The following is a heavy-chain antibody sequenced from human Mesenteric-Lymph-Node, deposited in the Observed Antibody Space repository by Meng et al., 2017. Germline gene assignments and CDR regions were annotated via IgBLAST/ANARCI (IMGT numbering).Heavy chain of an antibody. CDR2: IYYSGST. CDR1: GGSISSSSYY. CDR3: ARRVSNYYYDSSGYYDY. V-gene: IGHV4-39*07. D-gene: IGHD3-22*01. J-gene: IGHJ4*02. Sequence: SETLSLTCTVSGGSISSSSYYWGWIRQPPGKGLEWIGSIYYSGSTYYNPSLKSRVTISVDTSKNQFSLKLSSVTAADTAVYYCARRVSNYYYDSSGYYDYWGQGTLVTVSS.